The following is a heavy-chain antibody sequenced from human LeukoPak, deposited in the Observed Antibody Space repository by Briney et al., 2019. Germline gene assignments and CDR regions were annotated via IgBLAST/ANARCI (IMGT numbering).Heavy chain of an antibody. D-gene: IGHD2/OR15-2a*01. CDR2: IRGSGSDI. CDR1: GFSFSDSY. J-gene: IGHJ4*02. V-gene: IGHV3-11*01. Sequence: GGSLRLSCAASGFSFSDSYMSWIRQAPGKGLESLAYIRGSGSDITYADSVKGRFTISRDNAKNSLYLQMNSLKAEDTAIYYCSRDLRLLDYWGQGTLVTVSS. CDR3: SRDLRLLDY.